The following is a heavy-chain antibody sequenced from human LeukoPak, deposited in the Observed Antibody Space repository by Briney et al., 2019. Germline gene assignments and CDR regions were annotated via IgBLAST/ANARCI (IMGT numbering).Heavy chain of an antibody. Sequence: SVKVSCKASGGTFSSYAISWVRQAPGQGLEWMGGIIPIFGTANYAQKFQGRVTMTRDTSTSTVYMELSSLRSEDTAVYYCARDYSNNWGGDNWFDPWGQGTLVTVSS. J-gene: IGHJ5*02. CDR1: GGTFSSYA. CDR3: ARDYSNNWGGDNWFDP. D-gene: IGHD6-13*01. CDR2: IIPIFGTA. V-gene: IGHV1-69*05.